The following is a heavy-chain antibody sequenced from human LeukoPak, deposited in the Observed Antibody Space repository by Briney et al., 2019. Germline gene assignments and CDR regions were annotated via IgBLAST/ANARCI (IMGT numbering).Heavy chain of an antibody. V-gene: IGHV5-51*01. CDR3: ARLSGGGHTTSSYYFDY. CDR1: GYSFTSYW. CDR2: IYPDASAD. J-gene: IGHJ4*02. D-gene: IGHD6-6*01. Sequence: GESLKISCKGSGYSFTSYWIGWVRQMPGKGLEWMGIIYPDASADRYSPSFQGQVTISVDRSISTAYLQWSSLKASDSAMYYCARLSGGGHTTSSYYFDYWGQGTLVTVSS.